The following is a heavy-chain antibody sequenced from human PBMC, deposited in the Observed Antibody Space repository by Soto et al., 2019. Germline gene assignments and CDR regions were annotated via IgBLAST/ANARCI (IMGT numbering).Heavy chain of an antibody. CDR1: GFTFTNYA. CDR2: ISGSGGDT. D-gene: IGHD2-15*01. J-gene: IGHJ4*02. CDR3: ARYIGVFVGVEHRYFDC. V-gene: IGHV3-23*01. Sequence: GGSLRLSXAASGFTFTNYAMTWVRQAPGKGLEWVSSISGSGGDTYYTDSVKGRFTISRDNSKNTMFLQMNSLRAEDTAVYYCARYIGVFVGVEHRYFDCWGQGALVTVSS.